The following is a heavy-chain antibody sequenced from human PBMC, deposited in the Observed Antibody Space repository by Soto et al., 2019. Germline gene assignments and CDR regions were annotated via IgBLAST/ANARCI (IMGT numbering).Heavy chain of an antibody. CDR2: ISSSGSTI. CDR1: GFTFSSYE. Sequence: EVQLVESGGCLVQPGGSLRLSCAASGFTFSSYEMNWVRQAPGKGLEWVSYISSSGSTIYYADSVKGRFTISRDNAKNSLYLQMNSLRAEDTAVYYCARQSYDFWSGYYLYYYGMDVWGQGTTVTVSS. J-gene: IGHJ6*02. V-gene: IGHV3-48*03. CDR3: ARQSYDFWSGYYLYYYGMDV. D-gene: IGHD3-3*01.